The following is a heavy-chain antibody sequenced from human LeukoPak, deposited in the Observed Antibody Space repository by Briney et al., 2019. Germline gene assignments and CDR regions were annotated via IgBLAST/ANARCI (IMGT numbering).Heavy chain of an antibody. CDR3: ARVEYSYGWIDY. CDR1: GGTFSSYA. CDR2: IIPILGIA. Sequence: ASVKVSCNSSGGTFSSYAISWVRQAPGQGLEWMGRIIPILGIANYAQKFQGRVTITADKSTSTAYMELSSLRSEDTAVYYCARVEYSYGWIDYWGQGTLVTVSS. J-gene: IGHJ4*02. V-gene: IGHV1-69*04. D-gene: IGHD5-18*01.